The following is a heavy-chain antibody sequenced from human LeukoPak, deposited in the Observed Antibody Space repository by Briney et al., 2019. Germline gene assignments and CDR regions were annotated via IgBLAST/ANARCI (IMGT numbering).Heavy chain of an antibody. CDR2: ISSSSSYI. CDR3: ARDRYCGGDCYSYYFDY. J-gene: IGHJ4*02. CDR1: GFTFSSYS. V-gene: IGHV3-21*01. Sequence: GGSLRLSCAASGFTFSSYSMNWVRQAPGKGLEWVSSISSSSSYIYYADSVKGRFTISRDNSKNTLYLQMNSLRAEDTAVYYCARDRYCGGDCYSYYFDYWGQGTPVTVSS. D-gene: IGHD2-21*02.